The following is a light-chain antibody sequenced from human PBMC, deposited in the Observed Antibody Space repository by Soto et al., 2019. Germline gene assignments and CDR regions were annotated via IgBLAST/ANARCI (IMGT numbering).Light chain of an antibody. Sequence: QSVLTQPASVSASPGQSITISCTGTSSDVGGYNYVSWYQQHPGKAPKLMIFEVSNRPSGVSNRFSGSKSGNTASLTISGLQDEDEADYYCSSYTSSDTLVFGTGTKLTVL. CDR1: SSDVGGYNY. V-gene: IGLV2-14*01. CDR2: EVS. J-gene: IGLJ1*01. CDR3: SSYTSSDTLV.